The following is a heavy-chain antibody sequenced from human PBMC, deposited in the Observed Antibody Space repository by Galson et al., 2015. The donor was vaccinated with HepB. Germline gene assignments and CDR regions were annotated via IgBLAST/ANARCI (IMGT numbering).Heavy chain of an antibody. CDR2: IKGIGSEK. V-gene: IGHV3-7*01. CDR3: ARYSDYFDDSCDV. CDR1: GFTYSSYW. J-gene: IGHJ3*01. D-gene: IGHD5-12*01. Sequence: SCAASGFTYSSYWMGWVRQAPGKGLEWVANIKGIGSEKYYVDSVKGRFTISRDNAKNLLALQMNSLRVEDTAVYYCARYSDYFDDSCDVWGQGTLVTVSS.